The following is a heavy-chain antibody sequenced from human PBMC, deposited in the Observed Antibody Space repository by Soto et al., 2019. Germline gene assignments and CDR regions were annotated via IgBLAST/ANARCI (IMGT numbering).Heavy chain of an antibody. CDR1: GGTFSSYA. CDR2: IIPIFGTA. D-gene: IGHD4-17*01. J-gene: IGHJ6*02. CDR3: ARATYYYGMDG. V-gene: IGHV1-69*13. Sequence: GASVKVSCKASGGTFSSYAISWVRQAPGQGLEWMGGIIPIFGTANYAQKFQGRVTITADESTSTAYMELRSLRSDDTAVYYCARATYYYGMDGWGQGTTVTVAS.